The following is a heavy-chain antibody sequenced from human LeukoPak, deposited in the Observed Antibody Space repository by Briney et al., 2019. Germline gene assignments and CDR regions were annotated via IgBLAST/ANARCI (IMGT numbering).Heavy chain of an antibody. CDR3: ARDRGKGVAANAFDI. J-gene: IGHJ3*02. V-gene: IGHV3-48*01. D-gene: IGHD2-15*01. CDR1: GFTFSSYS. Sequence: GGSLRLSCAASGFTFSSYSMNWVRQAPGKGLEWVSYISSSSSTIYYADSVKGRFTISRDNAKNSLYLQMNSLRAEDTAVYYCARDRGKGVAANAFDIWGQGTMVTVSS. CDR2: ISSSSSTI.